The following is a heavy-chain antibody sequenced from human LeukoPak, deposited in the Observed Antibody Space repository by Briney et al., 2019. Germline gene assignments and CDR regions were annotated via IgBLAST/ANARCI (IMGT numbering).Heavy chain of an antibody. CDR3: ARDRAPYYSYSGMAV. V-gene: IGHV3-30*03. D-gene: IGHD2-21*01. CDR1: GFTFSTYA. Sequence: GGSLRLSCAASGFTFSTYAVHWVRQAPGEGLEWVALISYDGNNKYYPDSVKGRFTISRDNSKNTLYLQMSSLRVEDTAVYYCARDRAPYYSYSGMAVWGQGTAVTVSS. CDR2: ISYDGNNK. J-gene: IGHJ6*02.